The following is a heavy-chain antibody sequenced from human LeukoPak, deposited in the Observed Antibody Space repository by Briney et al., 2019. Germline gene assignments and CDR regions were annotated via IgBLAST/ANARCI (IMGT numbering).Heavy chain of an antibody. CDR2: IYSGGST. D-gene: IGHD2-2*01. V-gene: IGHV3-53*01. J-gene: IGHJ6*02. Sequence: GGSLRLSCAASGFTVCSNYMSWVRQAPGKGLEWVSVIYSGGSTYYADSVKGRFTISRDNSKNTLYLQMNSLRAEDTAVYYCARVVSAMRFFNYYGMDVWGQGTTVTVSS. CDR1: GFTVCSNY. CDR3: ARVVSAMRFFNYYGMDV.